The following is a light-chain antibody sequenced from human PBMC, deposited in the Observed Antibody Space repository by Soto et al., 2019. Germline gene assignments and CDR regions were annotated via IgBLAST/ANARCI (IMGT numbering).Light chain of an antibody. CDR3: GSYTSSSTLVV. CDR1: SSDVGGYNY. CDR2: DVS. J-gene: IGLJ2*01. V-gene: IGLV2-14*01. Sequence: QSALTQPASVSGSPGQSITISCTGTSSDVGGYNYVSWYQRHPGKAPKLMIYDVSNRPSGVSNRFSGSKSGNAASLTITGLPAEDEADYYCGSYTSSSTLVVFGGGTKLTVL.